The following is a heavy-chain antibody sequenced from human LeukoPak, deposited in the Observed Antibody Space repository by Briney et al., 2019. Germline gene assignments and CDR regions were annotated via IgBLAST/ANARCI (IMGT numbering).Heavy chain of an antibody. CDR1: GGTFSSYA. CDR3: ASKRGYSYGLDY. V-gene: IGHV1-69*13. D-gene: IGHD5-18*01. CDR2: IIPIFGTA. J-gene: IGHJ4*02. Sequence: SVKVSCKASGGTFSSYAISWGRQAPGQGLEWIGGIIPIFGTANYAQKFQGRVTITADESTSTAYMELSSLRSEDTAVYYCASKRGYSYGLDYWGQGTLVTVSS.